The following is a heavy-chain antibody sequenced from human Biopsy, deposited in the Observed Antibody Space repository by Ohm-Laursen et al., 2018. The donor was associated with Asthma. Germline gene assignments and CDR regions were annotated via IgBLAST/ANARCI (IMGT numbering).Heavy chain of an antibody. Sequence: SLRLSCAASGFTFSSYSMKWVRQAPGKGLEWVSSISSSSSYIYYADSVKGRFTISRDNAKNSLYLQMNSLRAEDTAVYYCARGGTDMNEAMPKDYWGQGTLVTVSS. CDR3: ARGGTDMNEAMPKDY. CDR2: ISSSSSYI. J-gene: IGHJ4*02. V-gene: IGHV3-21*01. D-gene: IGHD2-2*01. CDR1: GFTFSSYS.